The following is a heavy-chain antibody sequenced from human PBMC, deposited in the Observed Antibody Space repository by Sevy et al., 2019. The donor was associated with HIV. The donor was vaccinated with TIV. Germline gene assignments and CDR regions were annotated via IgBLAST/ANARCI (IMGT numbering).Heavy chain of an antibody. Sequence: GGCLRLYCAASGFTFSDYYMSWIRQAPGKGLACVSYMSSSGSTIYYADSVKGRFTMSRDNAKNSLYLQMNSLRAEDTAVYYCARDTRRAYRYGHNWFDPWGQGTLVTVSS. V-gene: IGHV3-11*01. CDR1: GFTFSDYY. CDR3: ARDTRRAYRYGHNWFDP. CDR2: MSSSGSTI. J-gene: IGHJ5*02. D-gene: IGHD5-18*01.